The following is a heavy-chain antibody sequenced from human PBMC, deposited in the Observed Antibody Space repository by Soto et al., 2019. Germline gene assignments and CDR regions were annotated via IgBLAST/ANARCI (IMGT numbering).Heavy chain of an antibody. Sequence: VQLLESGGGLVQTGGSLRLSCAASGFIFRDYAMNWGRQAPGKGLEWVSDISGSGDSARYADSVKGRFTISRDNSRDTLYLHMNSLRVDDTAVYYCGKEGRGSGWSVCDFWGQGDLVTVSS. CDR2: ISGSGDSA. D-gene: IGHD6-19*01. CDR3: GKEGRGSGWSVCDF. J-gene: IGHJ4*02. V-gene: IGHV3-23*01. CDR1: GFIFRDYA.